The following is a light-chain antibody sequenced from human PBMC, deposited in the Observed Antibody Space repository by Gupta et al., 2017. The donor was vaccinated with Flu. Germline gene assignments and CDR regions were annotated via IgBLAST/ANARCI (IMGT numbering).Light chain of an antibody. Sequence: QPVVPQEPSFSVSPGGTVPLTCALSSGSVSTSSYPSWYQQTPGQSPRTLIYSTNTRSSGVPDRFSGSILGNQAALTIPGAQADDESDYYCVLYIHRGTWVFGGGTKLTVL. V-gene: IGLV8-61*01. CDR2: STN. CDR1: SGSVSTSSY. J-gene: IGLJ3*02. CDR3: VLYIHRGTWV.